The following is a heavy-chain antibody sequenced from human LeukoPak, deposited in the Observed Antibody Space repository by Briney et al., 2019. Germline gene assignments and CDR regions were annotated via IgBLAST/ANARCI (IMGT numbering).Heavy chain of an antibody. CDR3: TTADKWEPLDY. J-gene: IGHJ4*02. CDR2: FDPEDGES. CDR1: GVSLSATS. V-gene: IGHV1-24*01. Sequence: ASVKVSCKVSGVSLSATSIHWVRQAPGQWLEWMGGFDPEDGESIFAQSFQGRFSMTEDTSTDTAYMELRSLRLEDTAVYYCTTADKWEPLDYWGQGALVTVSS. D-gene: IGHD1-26*01.